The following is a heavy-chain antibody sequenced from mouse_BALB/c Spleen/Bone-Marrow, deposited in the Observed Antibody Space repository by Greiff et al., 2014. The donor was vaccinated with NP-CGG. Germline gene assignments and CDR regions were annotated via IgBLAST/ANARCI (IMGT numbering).Heavy chain of an antibody. D-gene: IGHD1-1*01. V-gene: IGHV1-62-2*01. CDR3: ARHEKANYGNYAMDY. J-gene: IGHJ4*01. CDR1: GYTFTEYI. CDR2: FYPGSGSI. Sequence: QVQLKESGAELVKPGASVKLSCKASGYTFTEYIIHWVKQRSGQGLEWIGWFYPGSGSIKYNEKFKDKATLTADKSSSTVYMELSRLTSEDSAVYFCARHEKANYGNYAMDYWGQGTSVTVSS.